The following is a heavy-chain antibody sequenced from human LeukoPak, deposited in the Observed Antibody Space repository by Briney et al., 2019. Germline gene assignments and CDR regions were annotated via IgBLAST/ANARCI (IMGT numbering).Heavy chain of an antibody. Sequence: SVKVSCKASGGTFSSYAISWVRQAPGQGLEWMGRIIPILGIANYAQKFQGRVTITADKSTSTAYMELSSLRSEDTPVYYCARGSYGDYAGYWGQGTLVTVSS. CDR1: GGTFSSYA. D-gene: IGHD4-17*01. CDR2: IIPILGIA. V-gene: IGHV1-69*04. J-gene: IGHJ4*02. CDR3: ARGSYGDYAGY.